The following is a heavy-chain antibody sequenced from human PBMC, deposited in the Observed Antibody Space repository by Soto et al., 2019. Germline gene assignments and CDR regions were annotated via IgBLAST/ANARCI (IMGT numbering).Heavy chain of an antibody. CDR1: EFTFSDYY. CDR2: IKEDGSEK. V-gene: IGHV3-7*01. Sequence: PGGSLRLSCAASEFTFSDYYMNWVRQAPGKGLEWVANIKEDGSEKYYVDSVKGRFTISRNDAKNSLYLQMNSLRAEDTAVYYYARAAGVITGLCNDGSFDFWGQGTMVTVSS. CDR3: ARAAGVITGLCNDGSFDF. J-gene: IGHJ3*01. D-gene: IGHD3-22*01.